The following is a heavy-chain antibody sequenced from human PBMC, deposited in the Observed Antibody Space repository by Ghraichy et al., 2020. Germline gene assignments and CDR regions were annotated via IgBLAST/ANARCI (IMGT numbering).Heavy chain of an antibody. D-gene: IGHD6-19*01. CDR3: ARIGYRSSSLDY. CDR2: IKQDGSEI. Sequence: GGSLRLSCAASGFTFINYWMTWVRQAPGKGLEWVANIKQDGSEIDSIDSLKGRFTVSRDNAKNSLYLQMNSLRAEDTAVYYCARIGYRSSSLDYWGRGTLVSVSS. CDR1: GFTFINYW. V-gene: IGHV3-7*03. J-gene: IGHJ4*02.